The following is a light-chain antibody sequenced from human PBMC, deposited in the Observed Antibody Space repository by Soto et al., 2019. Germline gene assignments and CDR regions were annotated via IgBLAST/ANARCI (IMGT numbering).Light chain of an antibody. CDR3: QQYNNWPWT. CDR2: DAS. J-gene: IGKJ1*01. CDR1: QSVSSK. V-gene: IGKV3-15*01. Sequence: EIGMTQSPGTLSVSPGERVTLSCRASQSVSSKLVWYQRQPGQSPRLLIYDASTRATGMPGRFSGSGSGTEFTLTISSLQSEDFAVYYCQQYNNWPWTFGQGTKVEIK.